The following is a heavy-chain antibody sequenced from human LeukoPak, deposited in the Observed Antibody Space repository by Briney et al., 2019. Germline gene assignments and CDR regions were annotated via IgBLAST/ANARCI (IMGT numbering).Heavy chain of an antibody. V-gene: IGHV3-53*01. D-gene: IGHD3-10*01. Sequence: GGSLRLSCAASGFTVSSNYMSWVRQAPGKGLEWVSVIYSGGSTYYADSVKGRFTISRDNSKNTLYLQMNSLRAEDTAVYYCARDYPTYYCGSGSYHYGMDVWGKGTTVTVSS. CDR2: IYSGGST. CDR1: GFTVSSNY. CDR3: ARDYPTYYCGSGSYHYGMDV. J-gene: IGHJ6*04.